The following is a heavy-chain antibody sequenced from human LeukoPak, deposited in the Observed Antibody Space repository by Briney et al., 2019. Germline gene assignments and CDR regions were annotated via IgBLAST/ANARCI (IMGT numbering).Heavy chain of an antibody. Sequence: GGSLRLSCAASGFTFSNYWMSWVRQAPGKGLEWVANIKQDGSEKYYVDSVKGRFTISRDNAKNSLYLQMNSLRAEDTAVYYCARAVVVVGALDYGGQGTLVTVSA. CDR1: GFTFSNYW. V-gene: IGHV3-7*04. CDR2: IKQDGSEK. J-gene: IGHJ4*02. CDR3: ARAVVVVGALDY. D-gene: IGHD2-15*01.